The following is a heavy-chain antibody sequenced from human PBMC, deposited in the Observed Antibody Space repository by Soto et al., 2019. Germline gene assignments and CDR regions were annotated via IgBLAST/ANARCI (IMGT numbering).Heavy chain of an antibody. J-gene: IGHJ6*03. CDR1: GYTFTSYG. CDR3: ARALVLEWLLYRYYYYMDV. CDR2: ISAYNGNT. Sequence: QVQLVQSGAEVKKPGASVKVSCKASGYTFTSYGISWVRQAPGQGLEWMGWISAYNGNTNYAQKIQGRVTMTTDTSTSTAYMELRSLRSDDTAVYYCARALVLEWLLYRYYYYMDVWGKGTTVTVSS. V-gene: IGHV1-18*01. D-gene: IGHD3-3*01.